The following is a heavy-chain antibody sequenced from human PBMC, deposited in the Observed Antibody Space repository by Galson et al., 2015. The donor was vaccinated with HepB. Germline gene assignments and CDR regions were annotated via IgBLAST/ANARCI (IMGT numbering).Heavy chain of an antibody. CDR3: ARDLGFGLDY. V-gene: IGHV3-30*03. CDR1: GFSFSNYG. CDR2: ISYDGSFR. D-gene: IGHD3-16*01. J-gene: IGHJ4*02. Sequence: SLRLSCAASGFSFSNYGIHWVRQAPGKGLEWMAVISYDGSFRYYADSVKGRFTVSRDSSRSMLYLQMNSLRVEDTAVYYCARDLGFGLDYWGQGTLVIVSS.